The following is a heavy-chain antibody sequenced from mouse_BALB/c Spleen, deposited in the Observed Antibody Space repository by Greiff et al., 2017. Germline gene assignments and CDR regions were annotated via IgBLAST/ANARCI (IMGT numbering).Heavy chain of an antibody. Sequence: EVKLQESGGGLVKPGGSLKLSCAASGFTFSSYAMSWVRQTPEKRLEWVASISSGGSTYYPDSVKGRFTISRDNARNILYLQMSSLRSEDTAMYYCARGYDGYYDYAMDYWGQGTSVTVSS. CDR2: ISSGGST. J-gene: IGHJ4*01. D-gene: IGHD2-3*01. CDR1: GFTFSSYA. V-gene: IGHV5-6-5*01. CDR3: ARGYDGYYDYAMDY.